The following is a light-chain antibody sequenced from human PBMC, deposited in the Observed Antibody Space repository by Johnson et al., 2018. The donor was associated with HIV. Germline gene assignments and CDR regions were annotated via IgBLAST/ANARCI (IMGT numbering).Light chain of an antibody. Sequence: QSVLTQPPSVSAAPGQKVTISCSGSSSTIGKNYVSWYQVLPGTAPKLLIYKNNERPSGIPDRFSGSKSGTSATLALTGLQTGDEGDDYCAAWDDSPNALWVFGTGTKVTVL. J-gene: IGLJ1*01. CDR2: KNN. CDR1: SSTIGKNY. CDR3: AAWDDSPNALWV. V-gene: IGLV1-51*02.